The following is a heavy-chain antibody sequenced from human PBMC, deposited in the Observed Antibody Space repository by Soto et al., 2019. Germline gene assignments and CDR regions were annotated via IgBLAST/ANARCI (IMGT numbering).Heavy chain of an antibody. CDR2: IYSSGST. CDR1: GGTISGYY. J-gene: IGHJ5*02. Sequence: PSETLSLTCTATGGTISGYYWTWIRQSAGGGLEWIGRIYSSGSTNYNPSLKSRVTISLDTSMNHFSLRLSSVTAADTAVYYCARGQRFSDWFDPWGQGTLVTV. V-gene: IGHV4-4*07. CDR3: ARGQRFSDWFDP. D-gene: IGHD3-3*01.